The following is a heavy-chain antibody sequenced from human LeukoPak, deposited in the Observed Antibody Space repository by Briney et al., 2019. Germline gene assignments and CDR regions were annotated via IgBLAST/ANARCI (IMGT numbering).Heavy chain of an antibody. D-gene: IGHD3-10*01. V-gene: IGHV3-7*03. J-gene: IGHJ4*02. CDR2: IKQDGSEK. Sequence: GGSLRLSGAASGFTFSSYWMSWVHQAPGKGLEWVANIKQDGSEKYYVDSVKGRFTISRDNAKNSLYLQMNSLRAEDTAVYYCARVMGLLWFGELLFDYWGQGTLVTVSS. CDR3: ARVMGLLWFGELLFDY. CDR1: GFTFSSYW.